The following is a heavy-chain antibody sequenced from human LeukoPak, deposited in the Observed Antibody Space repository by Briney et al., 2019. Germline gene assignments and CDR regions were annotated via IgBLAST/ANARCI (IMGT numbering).Heavy chain of an antibody. CDR2: INPNSGGT. V-gene: IGHV1-2*06. CDR1: GYTFTGYY. Sequence: ASVKVSCKASGYTFTGYYMHWVRQAPGQGFEWMGRINPNSGGTNYAQKFQGRVTMTRDTSISTAYMELSRLRSDDTAVYYCARAIYGSGSYYQNAPGYWGQGTLVTVSS. J-gene: IGHJ4*02. CDR3: ARAIYGSGSYYQNAPGY. D-gene: IGHD3-10*01.